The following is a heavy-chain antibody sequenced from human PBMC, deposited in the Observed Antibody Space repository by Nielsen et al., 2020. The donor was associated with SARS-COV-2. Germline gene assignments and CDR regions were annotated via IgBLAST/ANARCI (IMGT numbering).Heavy chain of an antibody. CDR1: GFTFNNYA. J-gene: IGHJ4*02. Sequence: GGSLRLSCAASGFTFNNYAISWVRQAPGKGLEWVSGISGSGRTTYYADSVRGRFTISRDNDKNMVYLQVNSLRAEDTAVSYCAKDVRSGTYYFDYWGQGTLVTVSS. CDR3: AKDVRSGTYYFDY. D-gene: IGHD2-15*01. V-gene: IGHV3-23*01. CDR2: ISGSGRTT.